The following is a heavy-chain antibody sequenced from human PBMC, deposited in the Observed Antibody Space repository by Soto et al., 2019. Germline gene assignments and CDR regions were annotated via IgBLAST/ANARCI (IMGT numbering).Heavy chain of an antibody. CDR2: IYYSGTT. J-gene: IGHJ3*02. D-gene: IGHD3-16*01. V-gene: IGHV4-28*01. Sequence: SATLSLTRAVSGYSIRSVTWWGRILQPPGKGLEWIGYIYYSGTTYYNPSLKSRVTMSVATSKNQLSLKLGSVTAVDTAVYYCARSLTSTLYAFDIWGQGTMVTVSS. CDR1: GYSIRSVTW. CDR3: ARSLTSTLYAFDI.